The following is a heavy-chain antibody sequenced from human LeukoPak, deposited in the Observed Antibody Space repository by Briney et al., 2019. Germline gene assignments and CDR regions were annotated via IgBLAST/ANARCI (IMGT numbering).Heavy chain of an antibody. V-gene: IGHV3-48*03. CDR3: AELGITMIGGV. CDR1: GITFSSYT. Sequence: GGSLRLSCAASGITFSSYTMNWVRQAPGKGLEWVSYISSSGSTIYYADSVKGRFTISRDNAKNSLYLQMNSLRAEDTAVYYCAELGITMIGGVWGKGTTVTISS. J-gene: IGHJ6*04. D-gene: IGHD3-10*02. CDR2: ISSSGSTI.